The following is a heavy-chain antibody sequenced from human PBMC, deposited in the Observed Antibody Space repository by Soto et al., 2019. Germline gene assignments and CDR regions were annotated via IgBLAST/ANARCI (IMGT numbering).Heavy chain of an antibody. V-gene: IGHV3-23*01. CDR2: ISDSGSHT. CDR1: GLTFSRYA. D-gene: IGHD6-13*01. J-gene: IGHJ4*02. Sequence: GCLSPSCARSGLTFSRYAMSWVRQAPGKGLEWVSSISDSGSHTYSADSVKGRFTISRDNSKHTLYLQMNSLRVEDTAVYYCAKDTYSSSWYFWGQGTLVTVSS. CDR3: AKDTYSSSWYF.